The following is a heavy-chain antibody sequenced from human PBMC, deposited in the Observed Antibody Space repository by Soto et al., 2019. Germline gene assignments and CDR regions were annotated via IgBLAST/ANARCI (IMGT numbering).Heavy chain of an antibody. Sequence: GGSLRLSCAASGFTFSSYAMSWVRQAPGKGLEWVSAISGSGGSTYYADSVMGRFTISRDNSKNTLYLQMNSLRAEDTAVYYCAKDGIIAAAGSNFDYWGQGTLVTVSS. J-gene: IGHJ4*02. V-gene: IGHV3-23*01. CDR3: AKDGIIAAAGSNFDY. D-gene: IGHD6-13*01. CDR2: ISGSGGST. CDR1: GFTFSSYA.